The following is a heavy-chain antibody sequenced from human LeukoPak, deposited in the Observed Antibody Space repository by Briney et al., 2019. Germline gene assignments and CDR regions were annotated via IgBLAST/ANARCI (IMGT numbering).Heavy chain of an antibody. Sequence: SETLSLTCTVSGGSISSGGYYWSWIRQPPGKGLEWIGYIYHSGSTYYNPSLKSRVTISVDRSKNQFSLKLSSVTAADTAVYYCARDKLAVAGNHWYFDLWGRGTLVTVSS. CDR3: ARDKLAVAGNHWYFDL. J-gene: IGHJ2*01. CDR2: IYHSGST. CDR1: GGSISSGGYY. D-gene: IGHD6-19*01. V-gene: IGHV4-30-2*01.